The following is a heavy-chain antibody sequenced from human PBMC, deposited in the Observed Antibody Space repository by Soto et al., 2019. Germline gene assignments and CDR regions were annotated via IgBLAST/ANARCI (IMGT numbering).Heavy chain of an antibody. D-gene: IGHD2-2*01. V-gene: IGHV3-74*01. J-gene: IGHJ4*02. Sequence: EAQLVESGGGLVQPGGSMRLSCAASGFTFSGYWMHWVRQAPERGLVWVSRINGDGTTTHYADSVKGRFTISRDNAKNTLYLQMNSLRAEDPALYSCLRSREGSNLVADYWGQGTLVTVSS. CDR2: INGDGTTT. CDR3: LRSREGSNLVADY. CDR1: GFTFSGYW.